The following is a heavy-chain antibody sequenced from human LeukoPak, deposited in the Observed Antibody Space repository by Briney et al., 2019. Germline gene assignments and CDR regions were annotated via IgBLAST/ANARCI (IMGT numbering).Heavy chain of an antibody. V-gene: IGHV1-69*01. CDR1: GGTFSSYA. CDR3: GRAQRGRFLGGMSHPFYYYYYMDV. CDR2: IIPIFGTA. Sequence: MVSCKASGGTFSSYAISWVRQAPGQGLEWMGGIIPIFGTANYAQKFQGRVTITADESTSTAYMGLSSLRSEDTAVYYCGRAQRGRFLGGMSHPFYYYYYMDVWGKGTTVTVSS. J-gene: IGHJ6*03. D-gene: IGHD3-3*01.